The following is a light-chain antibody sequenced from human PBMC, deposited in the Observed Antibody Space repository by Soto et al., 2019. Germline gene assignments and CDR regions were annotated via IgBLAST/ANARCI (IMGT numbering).Light chain of an antibody. V-gene: IGKV3-20*01. Sequence: EIVLTQSPATLSSFPGDRVTLSCRASQYINTRLAWYQHRPGQAPRLLIQGASRRATGIPDRFTGSGSGTDFTLTINRLEPEDFAVYYCQQYGGMWTFGQGTKVDIK. CDR1: QYINTR. J-gene: IGKJ1*01. CDR3: QQYGGMWT. CDR2: GAS.